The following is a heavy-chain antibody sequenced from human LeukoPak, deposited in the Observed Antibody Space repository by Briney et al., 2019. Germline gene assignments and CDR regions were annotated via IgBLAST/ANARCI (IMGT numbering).Heavy chain of an antibody. V-gene: IGHV4-59*01. Sequence: SETLSLPCTVSDNSFRTDHWGWIRKAPGKGLDFLGYFHSSGNRNYNPSLQSRVTMSIETPKNQFSLKLSSVTAEDTAVYYCARRIQLWSYWHFDLWGRGTLVTVSS. CDR2: FHSSGNR. CDR1: DNSFRTDH. J-gene: IGHJ2*01. CDR3: ARRIQLWSYWHFDL. D-gene: IGHD5-18*01.